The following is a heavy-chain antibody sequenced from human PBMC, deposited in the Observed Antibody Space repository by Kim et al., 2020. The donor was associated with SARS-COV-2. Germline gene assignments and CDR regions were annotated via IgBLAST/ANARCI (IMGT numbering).Heavy chain of an antibody. CDR3: ARARGGTMIVVVIGAFDI. D-gene: IGHD3-22*01. J-gene: IGHJ3*02. V-gene: IGHV4-31*02. Sequence: LKSRVTIAVDTSKNQFSRKLSSGTAADTAVYYCARARGGTMIVVVIGAFDIWGQGTMVTVSS.